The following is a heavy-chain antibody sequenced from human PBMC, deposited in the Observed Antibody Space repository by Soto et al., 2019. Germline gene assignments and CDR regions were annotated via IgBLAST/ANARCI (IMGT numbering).Heavy chain of an antibody. CDR1: GFTFNSYA. V-gene: IGHV3-23*01. CDR3: AKDALAYYDFWS. D-gene: IGHD3-3*01. J-gene: IGHJ4*02. Sequence: GGSLRLSCAASGFTFNSYAMSWVRQAPGKGLEWVSHISNSGRSTKYADSVKGRFTISRDNSKNTLYLQMNSLRAEDTAIYYCAKDALAYYDFWSWGQGTLVTVSS. CDR2: ISNSGRST.